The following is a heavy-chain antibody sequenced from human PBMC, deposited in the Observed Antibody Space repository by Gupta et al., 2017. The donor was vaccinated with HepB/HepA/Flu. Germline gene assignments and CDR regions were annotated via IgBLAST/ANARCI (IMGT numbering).Heavy chain of an antibody. D-gene: IGHD3-3*01. CDR3: ARGPYYDFWSGPTHPIYYFDY. V-gene: IGHV1-69*06. CDR2: IIPIFGTA. J-gene: IGHJ4*02. CDR1: GGTFSSYA. Sequence: GSSVKVSCKASGGTFSSYAISWVRQAPGQGLEWMGGIIPIFGTANYAQKFQGRVTITADKSTSTAYMELSSLRSEDTAVYYCARGPYYDFWSGPTHPIYYFDYWGQGTLVTVSS.